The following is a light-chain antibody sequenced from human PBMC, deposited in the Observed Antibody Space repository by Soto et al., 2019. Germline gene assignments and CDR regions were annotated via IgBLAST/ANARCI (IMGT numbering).Light chain of an antibody. CDR1: QSISSF. J-gene: IGKJ1*01. V-gene: IGKV1-39*01. CDR3: QQSYSSPRT. Sequence: DIQMTQSPYSLSASVGDRVTITCRASQSISSFLNWYQQKPGKAPKFLIYAASSLQSGVPSRFSGSGSGTDFTLTISSLQPEDFATYYCQQSYSSPRTFGQGTKVDI. CDR2: AAS.